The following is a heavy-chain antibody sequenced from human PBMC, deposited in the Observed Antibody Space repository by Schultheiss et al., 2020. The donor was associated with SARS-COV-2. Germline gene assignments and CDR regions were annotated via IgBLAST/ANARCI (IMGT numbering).Heavy chain of an antibody. CDR1: GGSFSGYY. CDR3: ARGATVSTLRP. J-gene: IGHJ5*02. Sequence: SETLSLTCAVYGGSFSGYYWSWIRQPPGKGLEWIGEINHSGSTNYNPSLKSRVTISVDTSKNQFSLKLSSVTAADTAVYYCARGATVSTLRPWGQGTLVTVSS. CDR2: INHSGST. V-gene: IGHV4-34*01. D-gene: IGHD1/OR15-1a*01.